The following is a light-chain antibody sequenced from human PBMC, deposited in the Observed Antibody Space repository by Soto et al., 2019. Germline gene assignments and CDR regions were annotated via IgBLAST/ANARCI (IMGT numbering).Light chain of an antibody. J-gene: IGKJ5*01. CDR1: QSVSSN. CDR3: QQYNNWPPIP. V-gene: IGKV3-15*01. Sequence: EIVMTQSPATLSVSPGERATLSCRASQSVSSNLAWYQQKPGQAPRLLIYGASTRATGIPARFSGSGSGTEFTLTISSLQSEDFAVYSCQQYNNWPPIPFGQGTRLEIK. CDR2: GAS.